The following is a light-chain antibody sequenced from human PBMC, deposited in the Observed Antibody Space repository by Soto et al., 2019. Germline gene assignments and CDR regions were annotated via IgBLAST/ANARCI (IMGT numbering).Light chain of an antibody. CDR1: QSIISW. J-gene: IGKJ1*01. CDR3: QHYNFYPWT. CDR2: KAT. V-gene: IGKV1-5*03. Sequence: DIKMTQSPSTLSGSVGDRVTLTCRASQSIISWVAWYQQKPGKATKLLIDKATSLESRAPTRFSSSGSGTEFTLTISIQQHDDFVPYCYQHYNFYPWTFGQGTKVDIK.